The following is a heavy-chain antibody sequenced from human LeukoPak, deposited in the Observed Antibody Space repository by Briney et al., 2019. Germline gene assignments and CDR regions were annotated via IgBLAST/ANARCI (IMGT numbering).Heavy chain of an antibody. CDR2: IYSGDIT. Sequence: GGSLRLSCAASGFTVSSNYMSWVRQAPGKGLEWVSVIYSGDITYYADSVKGRFTISRDNSKNTLYLQMNSLRAEDTAVYYCARGSGYNYGFPDYWGQGTLVTVSS. D-gene: IGHD5-18*01. J-gene: IGHJ4*02. V-gene: IGHV3-53*01. CDR3: ARGSGYNYGFPDY. CDR1: GFTVSSNY.